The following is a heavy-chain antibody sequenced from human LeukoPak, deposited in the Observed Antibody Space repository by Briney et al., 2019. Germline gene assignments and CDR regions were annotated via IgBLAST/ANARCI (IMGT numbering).Heavy chain of an antibody. D-gene: IGHD1-26*01. CDR3: ARVEWELPRDY. J-gene: IGHJ4*02. Sequence: SETLSLTCTVSGGSISSYYWSWIRQPPGKGLEWIGEINHSGSTNYNPSLKSRVTISVDTSKNQFSLKLSSVTAADTAVYYCARVEWELPRDYWGQGTLVTVSS. CDR2: INHSGST. V-gene: IGHV4-34*01. CDR1: GGSISSYY.